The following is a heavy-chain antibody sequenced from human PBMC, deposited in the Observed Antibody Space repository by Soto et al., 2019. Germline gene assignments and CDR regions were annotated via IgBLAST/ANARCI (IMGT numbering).Heavy chain of an antibody. V-gene: IGHV3-30-3*01. CDR2: ISSDGSIK. CDR3: ARDVWHCRSNSCYFYGMDV. CDR1: GFTFSTYT. J-gene: IGHJ6*02. Sequence: QVQLVESGGGVVQPGRSLRLSCAASGFTFSTYTMHWLRQAPGKGLEGVTLISSDGSIKDFADFVKGRFTISRDNSKNTMFLQMNALRPEDSAVYYCARDVWHCRSNSCYFYGMDVWGQGTTVTVSS. D-gene: IGHD2-2*01.